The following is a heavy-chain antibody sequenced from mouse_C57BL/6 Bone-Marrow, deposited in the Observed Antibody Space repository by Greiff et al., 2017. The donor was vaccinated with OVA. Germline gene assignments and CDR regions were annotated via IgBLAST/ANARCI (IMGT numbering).Heavy chain of an antibody. CDR1: GYSFTSYY. CDR2: IYPGSGNT. V-gene: IGHV1-66*01. CDR3: ARGDGNYGAMDY. J-gene: IGHJ4*01. Sequence: VQLQESGPELVKPGASVKISCKASGYSFTSYYIHWVKQRPGQGLEWIGWIYPGSGNTKYNEKFKGKATLTADTSSSTAYMQRSSLTSEDSAVYYCARGDGNYGAMDYWGQGTSVTVSS. D-gene: IGHD2-1*01.